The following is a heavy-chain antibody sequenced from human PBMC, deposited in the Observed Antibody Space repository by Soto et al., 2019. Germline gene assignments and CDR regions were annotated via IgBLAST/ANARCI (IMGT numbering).Heavy chain of an antibody. Sequence: ASVKVSCKASGYTFTGYYMHWVRQAPGQGLEWMGWINPNSGGTNYAQKFQGRVTMTRDTSISTAYMELSSLKASDSAMYYCARRSRRFGETYYGLDVWGQGTTVTVSS. CDR3: ARRSRRFGETYYGLDV. V-gene: IGHV1-2*02. D-gene: IGHD3-10*01. CDR2: INPNSGGT. CDR1: GYTFTGYY. J-gene: IGHJ6*02.